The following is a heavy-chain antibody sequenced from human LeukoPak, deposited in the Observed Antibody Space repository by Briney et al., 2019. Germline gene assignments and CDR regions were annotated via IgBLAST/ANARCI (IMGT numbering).Heavy chain of an antibody. CDR3: AKDLNPREAGATIDY. CDR1: GNYW. CDR2: INSDGSWT. Sequence: PGGSLRLSCAASGNYWMHWVRQVPGKGLVWVSHINSDGSWTSYADSVKGRFTISKDNAKNTVYLQMNSLRAEDTAVYHCAKDLNPREAGATIDYWGQGTLVTVSS. D-gene: IGHD1-26*01. J-gene: IGHJ4*02. V-gene: IGHV3-74*01.